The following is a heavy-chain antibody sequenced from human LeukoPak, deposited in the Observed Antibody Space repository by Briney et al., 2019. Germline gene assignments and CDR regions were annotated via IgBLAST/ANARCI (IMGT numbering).Heavy chain of an antibody. J-gene: IGHJ5*02. CDR3: ARERSSGWYPPWFDP. V-gene: IGHV4-31*03. Sequence: SETLSLTCTVSGGSISSGGYYWSWIRQHPGKGLEWIGYIYYSGSTYYNPSLKSRVTISVDTSKNQFSLKLSSVTAADTAVYYCARERSSGWYPPWFDPWGQGTLVTVSS. CDR1: GGSISSGGYY. D-gene: IGHD6-19*01. CDR2: IYYSGST.